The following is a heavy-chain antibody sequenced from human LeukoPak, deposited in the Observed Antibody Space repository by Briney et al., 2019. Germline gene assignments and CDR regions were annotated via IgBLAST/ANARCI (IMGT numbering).Heavy chain of an antibody. D-gene: IGHD6-19*01. J-gene: IGHJ6*04. CDR1: GYTFSSCA. V-gene: IGHV1-3*01. Sequence: ASVKVSCKASGYTFSSCAMHWVRHAPGQSLEWMGCINDGSGNKKYSLTFQDRVTITRDTSARTAYMELRSLRSADTAVYYCASGQYSSGWYLGNYYYGMDVWGKGTTVTVS. CDR3: ASGQYSSGWYLGNYYYGMDV. CDR2: INDGSGNK.